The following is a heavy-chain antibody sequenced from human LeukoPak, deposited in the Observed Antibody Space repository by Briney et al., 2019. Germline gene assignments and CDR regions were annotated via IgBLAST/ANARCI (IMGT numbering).Heavy chain of an antibody. J-gene: IGHJ4*02. Sequence: PSETLSLTCTVSGGSISTSYWSWIRQPPGKGLEWIGYIYYSGSTNYNPSLKRRVTISVDTSKNHFSLRLSSVTAADTAVYYCARAYYDSSGYNYWGQGTLVTVSS. D-gene: IGHD3-22*01. CDR1: GGSISTSY. CDR3: ARAYYDSSGYNY. CDR2: IYYSGST. V-gene: IGHV4-59*01.